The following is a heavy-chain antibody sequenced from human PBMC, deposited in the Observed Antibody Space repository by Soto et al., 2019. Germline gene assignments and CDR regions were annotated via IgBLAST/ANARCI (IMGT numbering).Heavy chain of an antibody. Sequence: QVQLVESGGGVVQPGRSLRLSCAASGFTFSSYGMHWVRQAPGKGLEWVAVISYDGSNKYYADSVKGRFTISRDNSKNTLYLQMNSLRAEDTAVYYCAKAKRWLQLTYYFDYWGQGTLVTVSS. CDR1: GFTFSSYG. J-gene: IGHJ4*02. V-gene: IGHV3-30*18. CDR2: ISYDGSNK. CDR3: AKAKRWLQLTYYFDY. D-gene: IGHD5-12*01.